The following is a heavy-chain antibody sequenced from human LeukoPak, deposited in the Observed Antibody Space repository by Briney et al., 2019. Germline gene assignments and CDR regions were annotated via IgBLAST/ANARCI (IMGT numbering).Heavy chain of an antibody. CDR2: ISYDGSNK. CDR3: AKDNDGYYGSGSYLTY. D-gene: IGHD3-10*01. V-gene: IGHV3-30*18. J-gene: IGHJ4*02. CDR1: GFTFSSYG. Sequence: GGSLRLSCAASGFTFSSYGMHWVRQAPGKGLEWVAVISYDGSNKYYADSVKGRFTISRDNSKNTLYLQMNSLRAEDTALYYCAKDNDGYYGSGSYLTYWGQGTLVTVSS.